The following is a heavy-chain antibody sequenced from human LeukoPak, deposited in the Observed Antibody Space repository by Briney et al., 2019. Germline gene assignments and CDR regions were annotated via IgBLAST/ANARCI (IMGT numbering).Heavy chain of an antibody. J-gene: IGHJ4*02. V-gene: IGHV4-38-2*02. CDR1: GYSISSGYY. D-gene: IGHD4-17*01. Sequence: SETLSLTCTVSGYSISSGYYWGWIRQPPGKGLEWIGSIYHSGSTYYNPSLKSRVTISVDTSKNQFSLKLSSVTAADTAVYYCARVDHSSGDYVRYWGQGTLVTVSS. CDR3: ARVDHSSGDYVRY. CDR2: IYHSGST.